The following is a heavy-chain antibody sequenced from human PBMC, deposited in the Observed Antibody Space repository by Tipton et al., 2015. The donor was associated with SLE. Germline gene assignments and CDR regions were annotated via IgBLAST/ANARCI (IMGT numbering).Heavy chain of an antibody. CDR2: IFHTGRT. CDR1: GGSISSSSYH. V-gene: IGHV4-39*07. J-gene: IGHJ4*02. CDR3: ARGGYSSGWYGDYFVY. Sequence: LRLSCTVSGGSISSSSYHWGWIRQPPGKGLEWIGSIFHTGRTYNNLSLKSRLSISIDMSKNQFSLKLRSVTAADTAIYYCARGGYSSGWYGDYFVYCGQGTLVTVSS. D-gene: IGHD6-19*01.